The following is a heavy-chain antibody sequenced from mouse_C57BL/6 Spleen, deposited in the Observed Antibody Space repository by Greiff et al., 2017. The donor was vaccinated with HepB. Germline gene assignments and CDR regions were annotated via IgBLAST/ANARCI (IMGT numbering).Heavy chain of an antibody. CDR2: ISYDGSN. V-gene: IGHV3-6*01. Sequence: EVKLQESGPGLVKLSQSLSLTCSVTGYSITSGYYWNWIRQFPGNKLEWMGYISYDGSNNYNPSLKNRISITRDTSKNQFFLKLNSVTTEDTATYYCARGSMDYWGQGTSVTVSS. CDR3: ARGSMDY. CDR1: GYSITSGYY. J-gene: IGHJ4*01.